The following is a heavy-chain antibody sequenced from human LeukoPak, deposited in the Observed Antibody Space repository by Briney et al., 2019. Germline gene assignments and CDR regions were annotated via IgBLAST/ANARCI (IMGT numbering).Heavy chain of an antibody. CDR2: INYSGST. CDR3: ARGGDRRGFDY. Sequence: SETLSLTCTVSGGSISSSSYYWGWIRQPPGKGLEWIGSINYSGSTYYNPSLKSRVTISVDTSKNQFSLKVSSVIAADTAVYYCARGGDRRGFDYWGQGTLVTVSS. J-gene: IGHJ4*02. V-gene: IGHV4-39*01. CDR1: GGSISSSSYY. D-gene: IGHD1-14*01.